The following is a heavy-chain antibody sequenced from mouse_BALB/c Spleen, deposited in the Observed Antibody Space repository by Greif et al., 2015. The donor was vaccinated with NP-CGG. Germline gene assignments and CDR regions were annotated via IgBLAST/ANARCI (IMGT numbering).Heavy chain of an antibody. CDR1: GYTFTNYD. CDR3: ARSSNWDVGYAMDY. V-gene: IGHV1S56*01. CDR2: IYPGNGST. Sequence: QVQLKESGPELVKTGALVKISCKTSGYTFTNYDINGVKQKPGQGLEWIGWIYPGNGSTKYNEKFTSKATLTADKSSSTYYMQLSSLTSENSAVYFCARSSNWDVGYAMDYCGQGTSVTVSP. J-gene: IGHJ4*01. D-gene: IGHD4-1*01.